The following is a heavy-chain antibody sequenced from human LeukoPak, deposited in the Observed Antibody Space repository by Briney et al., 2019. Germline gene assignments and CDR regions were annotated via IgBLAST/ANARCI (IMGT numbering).Heavy chain of an antibody. D-gene: IGHD3-22*01. CDR2: INWNGGST. V-gene: IGHV3-20*04. Sequence: GGSLRLSCAASGFTFDDYGMSWVRQAPGKGLEWVSGINWNGGSTGYADSVKGRFTISRDNAKNSLYLQMNSLRAEDTAVFYCARIFDSSGYPDDAFDIWGQGTMVTVSS. CDR1: GFTFDDYG. CDR3: ARIFDSSGYPDDAFDI. J-gene: IGHJ3*02.